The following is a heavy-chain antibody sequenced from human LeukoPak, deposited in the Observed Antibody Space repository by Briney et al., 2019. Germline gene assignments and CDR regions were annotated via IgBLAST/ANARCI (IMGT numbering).Heavy chain of an antibody. CDR1: GXSISSGSYY. D-gene: IGHD3-22*01. V-gene: IGHV4-31*03. Sequence: TXTVXGXSISSGSYYXSWVRQHPGKGLEWIGYIYYSGSTYYNPSLKSRVTISVDTSKNQFSLKLSSVTAADTAVYYCARGNSSGYHFDYWGQGTLVTVSS. J-gene: IGHJ4*02. CDR2: IYYSGST. CDR3: ARGNSSGYHFDY.